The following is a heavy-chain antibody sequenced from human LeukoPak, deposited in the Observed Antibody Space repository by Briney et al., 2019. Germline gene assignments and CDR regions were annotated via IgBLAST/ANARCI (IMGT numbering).Heavy chain of an antibody. CDR3: STDFWRLGFDY. CDR1: GFTFSSYA. V-gene: IGHV3-49*04. D-gene: IGHD3-3*01. Sequence: GGSLRLSCAASGFTFSSYAMSWVRQAPGKGLEWVGFIRGKALGWTTEYAASVKGRFSMSRDDSKNVAYLQMDNLKTEDTAVYYCSTDFWRLGFDYWGQGTLVTVSS. J-gene: IGHJ4*02. CDR2: IRGKALGWTT.